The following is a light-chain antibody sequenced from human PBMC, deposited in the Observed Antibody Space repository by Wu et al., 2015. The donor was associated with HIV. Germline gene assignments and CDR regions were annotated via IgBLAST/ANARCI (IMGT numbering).Light chain of an antibody. Sequence: EIVLTQSPGTLSLSPGERATLSCRASQSVSSSYLAWYQQKPGQAPRLLIYGASSRAPGIPERFSGSGSGTDFTLTISRLEPEDFAVYSCQQYGSSPYSFGQGTKLEIK. CDR2: GAS. V-gene: IGKV3-20*01. CDR1: QSVSSSY. CDR3: QQYGSSPYS. J-gene: IGKJ2*03.